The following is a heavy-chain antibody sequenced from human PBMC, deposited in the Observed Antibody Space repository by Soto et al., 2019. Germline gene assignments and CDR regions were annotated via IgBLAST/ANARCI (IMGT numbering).Heavy chain of an antibody. CDR3: AKSLFGGHDS. V-gene: IGHV3-23*01. Sequence: GALRLPCAASRFTFSTYAMSWVRQAPGKGLEWVSGISGGGGDTSYADSVRGRVTCSSANSKNTLYLQMNSLRAEDTALYYCAKSLFGGHDSWGQGTMVTVSS. J-gene: IGHJ3*02. D-gene: IGHD2-15*01. CDR1: RFTFSTYA. CDR2: ISGGGGDT.